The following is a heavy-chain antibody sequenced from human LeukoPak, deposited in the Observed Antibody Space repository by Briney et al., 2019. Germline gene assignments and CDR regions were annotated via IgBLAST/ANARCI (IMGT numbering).Heavy chain of an antibody. CDR3: ARDLLLKRHRRRPFDY. CDR2: ISSSSCYI. Sequence: PGGSLRLSCAASGFTFSCYSLNWVRQAPGKGLDWVSSISSSSCYIYCADSVKGRFTISRDNAKNSLYLQMNSLRAEDTAVYYCARDLLLKRHRRRPFDYWGQGTLVTVSS. V-gene: IGHV3-21*01. J-gene: IGHJ4*02. CDR1: GFTFSCYS. D-gene: IGHD1-14*01.